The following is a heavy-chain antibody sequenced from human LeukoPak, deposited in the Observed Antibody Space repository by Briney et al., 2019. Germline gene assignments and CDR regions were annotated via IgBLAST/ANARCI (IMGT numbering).Heavy chain of an antibody. D-gene: IGHD6-25*01. V-gene: IGHV4-39*07. CDR3: ARDSEEADTLRPTYFDY. Sequence: PSETLSLTCTVSGGSISSSSYYWGWIRQPPGKGLEWIGSIYYSGSTYYNPSLKSRVTISVDTSKNQFSLKLSSVTAADTAVYYCARDSEEADTLRPTYFDYWGQGTLVTVSS. CDR2: IYYSGST. J-gene: IGHJ4*02. CDR1: GGSISSSSYY.